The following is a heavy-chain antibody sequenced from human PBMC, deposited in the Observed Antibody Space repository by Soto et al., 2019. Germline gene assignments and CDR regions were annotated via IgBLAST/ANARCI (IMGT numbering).Heavy chain of an antibody. CDR3: AKDSWNNGWEGWFDP. CDR1: GFTFSDAA. V-gene: IGHV3-23*01. J-gene: IGHJ5*02. Sequence: EVQLLESGGDLVQPGGSLRLSCAVSGFTFSDAAMSWVRQAPGKGLEWVSSISDSGGRTYYADSVKGRFTISRDNSKNMMYLQMNSLRAEDTAVYYCAKDSWNNGWEGWFDPWGQGNLVTVSS. CDR2: ISDSGGRT. D-gene: IGHD6-19*01.